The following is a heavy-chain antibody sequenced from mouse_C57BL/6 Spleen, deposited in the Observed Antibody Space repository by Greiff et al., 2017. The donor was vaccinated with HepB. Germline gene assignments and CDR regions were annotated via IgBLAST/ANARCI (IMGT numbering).Heavy chain of an antibody. CDR1: GYTFTSYW. Sequence: QVQLKQPGTELVKLGASVKLSCKASGYTFTSYWMHWVKQRPGQGLEWIGKINPSNGGTNYNEKFKSKATLTVDKSSSTAYMQLSSLTSEDSAVYYCARTFGYYGSSSRYFDVWGTGTTVTVSS. CDR3: ARTFGYYGSSSRYFDV. CDR2: INPSNGGT. D-gene: IGHD1-1*01. V-gene: IGHV1-53*01. J-gene: IGHJ1*03.